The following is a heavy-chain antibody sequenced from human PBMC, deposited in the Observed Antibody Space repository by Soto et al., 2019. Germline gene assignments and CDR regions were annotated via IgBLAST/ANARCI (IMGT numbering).Heavy chain of an antibody. D-gene: IGHD3-10*01. J-gene: IGHJ6*02. CDR2: INPKFGDT. Sequence: QVQLVQSGAEVKEPGDSVRVSCEASGYTFTAYYIHWVRQAPGQGLEWMGWINPKFGDTTYAQDYQGRAPMTRDMSIRTVYMELSRLTSDDTAIYYCARNMDYYYGPGSGNGHGFWGQGTTVTVFS. V-gene: IGHV1-2*02. CDR1: GYTFTAYY. CDR3: ARNMDYYYGPGSGNGHGF.